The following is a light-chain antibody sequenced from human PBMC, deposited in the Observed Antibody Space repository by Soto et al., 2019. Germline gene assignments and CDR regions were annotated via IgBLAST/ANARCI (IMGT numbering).Light chain of an antibody. V-gene: IGLV2-14*01. CDR1: SSDIGGYNY. CDR2: EVS. CDR3: SSYTSISTLVV. Sequence: QSALTQPVSVSGSPGQSITISCSGTSSDIGGYNYVSWYQQHPGKAPKLMIYEVSHRPSGVSSRFSGSKSGNTASLTISGLQAEDESDYYCSSYTSISTLVVFGGGTKLTVL. J-gene: IGLJ2*01.